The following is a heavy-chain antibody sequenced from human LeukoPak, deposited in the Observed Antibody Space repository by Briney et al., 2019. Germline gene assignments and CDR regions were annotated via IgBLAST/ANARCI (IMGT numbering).Heavy chain of an antibody. D-gene: IGHD2-2*01. Sequence: ASVKVSCKASGGTFTSYYMHWVRQAPGQGLEWMGLINPSGGSTSYAQKFQGRVTMTRDTSTSTVYMELSSLRSEDTAVYYCASLGYCSSTSCYESGDYWGQGTLVTVSS. CDR2: INPSGGST. J-gene: IGHJ4*02. CDR3: ASLGYCSSTSCYESGDY. CDR1: GGTFTSYY. V-gene: IGHV1-46*01.